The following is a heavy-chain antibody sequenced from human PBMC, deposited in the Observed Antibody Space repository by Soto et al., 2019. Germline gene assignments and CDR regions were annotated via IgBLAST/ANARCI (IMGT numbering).Heavy chain of an antibody. D-gene: IGHD6-13*01. Sequence: SETLSPTCTLSAASVTSGDSYCSWIRQTRGKGLEWIGYIYYSESTYYNPSLKSRVTISVDTSKKQFSLKLSSVTAADTAVYYCARAPSGRRGYSSSCYYFDYWGQGTMVTVSS. V-gene: IGHV4-30-4*08. CDR2: IYYSEST. CDR1: AASVTSGDSY. J-gene: IGHJ4*02. CDR3: ARAPSGRRGYSSSCYYFDY.